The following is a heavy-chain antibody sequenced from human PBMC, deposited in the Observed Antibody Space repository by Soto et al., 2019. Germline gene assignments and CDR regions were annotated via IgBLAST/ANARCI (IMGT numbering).Heavy chain of an antibody. V-gene: IGHV3-30*03. CDR2: ISEDGSDK. CDR3: ARIKTRGTGDAFDI. D-gene: IGHD1-1*01. Sequence: GGSLRLSCAASGFTFSDYRMHWVRQAPGKGPEWVGSISEDGSDKFYADSVKGRFTISRDNSMNTLYLQMSSLRADDTAVYYCARIKTRGTGDAFDIWGQGTMVTVSS. J-gene: IGHJ3*02. CDR1: GFTFSDYR.